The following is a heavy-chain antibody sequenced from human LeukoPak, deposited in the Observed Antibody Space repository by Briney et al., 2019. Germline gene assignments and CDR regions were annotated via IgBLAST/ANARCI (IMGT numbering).Heavy chain of an antibody. CDR1: GGTFSSYA. V-gene: IGHV1-69*06. D-gene: IGHD6-13*01. CDR2: TIPIFGTA. Sequence: SVKVSCKASGGTFSSYAISWVRQAPGQGLEWMGGTIPIFGTANYAQKFQGRVTITADKSTSTAYMELSSLRSEDTAVYYCASSQQPAPSVPYYYYMDVWGKGTTVTVSS. CDR3: ASSQQPAPSVPYYYYMDV. J-gene: IGHJ6*03.